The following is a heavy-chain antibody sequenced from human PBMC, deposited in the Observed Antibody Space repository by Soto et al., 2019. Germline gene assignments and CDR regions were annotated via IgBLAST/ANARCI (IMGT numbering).Heavy chain of an antibody. V-gene: IGHV1-24*01. CDR3: ATDPVGGFDS. CDR2: FDPEDGET. Sequence: GASVKVSCKVSGYTLTELSMHWVRQAPGKGLEWMGGFDPEDGETIYAQKLQGRVTTTEDTSTDTAYMELSSLRSEDTAVYYCATDPVGGFDSWGQGTMVPVSS. CDR1: GYTLTELS. D-gene: IGHD1-26*01. J-gene: IGHJ3*02.